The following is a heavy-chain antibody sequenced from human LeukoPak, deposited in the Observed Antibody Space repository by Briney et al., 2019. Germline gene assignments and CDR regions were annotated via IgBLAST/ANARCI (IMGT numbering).Heavy chain of an antibody. CDR3: ASGYCTNGVCYAFDI. CDR1: GYTFTGYY. J-gene: IGHJ3*02. D-gene: IGHD2-8*01. Sequence: ASVKVSCKASGYTFTGYYMHWVRQASGQGLEWMGWINPNSGGTNYAQKFQGRVTMTRDTSISTAYMELSRLRSDDTAVYYCASGYCTNGVCYAFDIWGQGTMVTVSS. V-gene: IGHV1-2*02. CDR2: INPNSGGT.